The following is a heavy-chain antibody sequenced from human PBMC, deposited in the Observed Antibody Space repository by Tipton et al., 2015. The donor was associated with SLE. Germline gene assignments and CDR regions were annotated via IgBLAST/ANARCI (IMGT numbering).Heavy chain of an antibody. Sequence: TLSLTCTVSGGSISSHYWSWIRQPPGKGLEWIGYIYYSGSTNYKPSLKSRGTISVDTSKNQFSLKLSSVTAADTAVYYCARIPIEYTSAFDIWGQGTMVTVSS. CDR2: IYYSGST. CDR1: GGSISSHY. D-gene: IGHD6-6*01. CDR3: ARIPIEYTSAFDI. V-gene: IGHV4-59*11. J-gene: IGHJ3*02.